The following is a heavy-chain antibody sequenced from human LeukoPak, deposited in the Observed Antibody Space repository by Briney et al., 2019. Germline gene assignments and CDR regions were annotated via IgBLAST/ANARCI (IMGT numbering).Heavy chain of an antibody. D-gene: IGHD3-10*01. Sequence: PSETLSLTCTVSGGSISSYYWSWIRQPPGKGLEWIGYIYYSGSTNYNPSLKSRVTISVDTSKNQLSLKLSSVTAADTAVYYCARIYGSGTLYGMDVWGQGTTVTVSS. CDR3: ARIYGSGTLYGMDV. V-gene: IGHV4-59*01. J-gene: IGHJ6*02. CDR1: GGSISSYY. CDR2: IYYSGST.